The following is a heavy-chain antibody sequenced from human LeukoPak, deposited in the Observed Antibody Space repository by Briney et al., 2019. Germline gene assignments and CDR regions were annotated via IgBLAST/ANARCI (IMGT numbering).Heavy chain of an antibody. V-gene: IGHV4-4*02. J-gene: IGHJ5*02. CDR3: AKDPGAGIETLDR. Sequence: PSETLSLTCAVSGVSISTDNWWSWVRQPPGKGLEWIGEIFHSGITHYNPSLESRVTISVDKSNNQVSLELASVTAADTAVYYCAKDPGAGIETLDRWGQGTLITVSS. CDR1: GVSISTDNW. CDR2: IFHSGIT. D-gene: IGHD6-19*01.